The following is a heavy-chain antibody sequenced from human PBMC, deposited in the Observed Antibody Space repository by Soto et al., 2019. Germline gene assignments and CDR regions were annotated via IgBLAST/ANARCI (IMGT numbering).Heavy chain of an antibody. CDR1: GFTFSSYS. J-gene: IGHJ4*02. CDR3: AGDGHRFLEWLLPTPFDY. CDR2: ISSSSSYI. V-gene: IGHV3-21*01. Sequence: GGSLRLSCAASGFTFSSYSMNWVRQAPGKGLEWVSSISSSSSYIYYADSVKGRFTISRDNAKNSLYLQMNSLRAEDTAVYYCAGDGHRFLEWLLPTPFDYWGQGTLVTVSS. D-gene: IGHD3-3*01.